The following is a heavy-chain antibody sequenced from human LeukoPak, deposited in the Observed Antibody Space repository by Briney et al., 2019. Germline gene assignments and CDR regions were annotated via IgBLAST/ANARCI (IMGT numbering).Heavy chain of an antibody. J-gene: IGHJ3*01. CDR3: ARDRGHGPGAFDV. Sequence: GGSLRLSCAASGFTFSSYSMNWVRQAPGKGLEWVSSISSSSSYIYYADSVKGRFTISRDNAKNSLYLQMNSLRAEDTAVYYCARDRGHGPGAFDVWGQGTMVTVSS. V-gene: IGHV3-21*01. CDR2: ISSSSSYI. D-gene: IGHD3-10*01. CDR1: GFTFSSYS.